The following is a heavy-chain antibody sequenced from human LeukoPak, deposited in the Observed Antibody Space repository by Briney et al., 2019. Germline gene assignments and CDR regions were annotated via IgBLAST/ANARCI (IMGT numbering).Heavy chain of an antibody. CDR2: ISAYNGNT. CDR1: GYTFTSYG. J-gene: IGHJ6*02. V-gene: IGHV1-18*01. Sequence: GASVKVSCKASGYTFTSYGISWVRQAPGQGLEWMGWISAYNGNTNYAQKLQGRVTMTTDTSTSTAYMELRSLRSDDTAVYYCATRWVGIAAAGTFYYYGMDVWGQGTTVTDSS. D-gene: IGHD6-13*01. CDR3: ATRWVGIAAAGTFYYYGMDV.